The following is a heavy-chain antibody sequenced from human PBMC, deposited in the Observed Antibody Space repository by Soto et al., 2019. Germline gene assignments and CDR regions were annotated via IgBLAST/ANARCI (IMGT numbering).Heavy chain of an antibody. CDR2: ISYDGSNK. J-gene: IGHJ4*02. CDR1: GFTFSSYA. V-gene: IGHV3-30-3*01. Sequence: QVQLVESGGGVVQPGRSLRLSCAASGFTFSSYAMHWVRQAPGKGLEWVAVISYDGSNKYYADSVKGRFTISRDNSKNPLYRQMNSLRAEDTAVYSCEGRYSSGWYVWGQGTLVTVSS. CDR3: EGRYSSGWYV. D-gene: IGHD6-19*01.